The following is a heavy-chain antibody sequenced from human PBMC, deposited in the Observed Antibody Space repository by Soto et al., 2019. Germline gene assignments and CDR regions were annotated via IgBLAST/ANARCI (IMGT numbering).Heavy chain of an antibody. Sequence: GGSLRLSCVASGFTVRSYGMHWVRQAPGKGLEWVAIISYDGSNTYYADSVKGRFTISRDNSKNMLYLQMNSLRAEDTSVYYCAKEGGLSGSYYISSSYYFDYWGQGTLVTVSS. V-gene: IGHV3-30*18. CDR3: AKEGGLSGSYYISSSYYFDY. CDR1: GFTVRSYG. D-gene: IGHD1-26*01. J-gene: IGHJ4*02. CDR2: ISYDGSNT.